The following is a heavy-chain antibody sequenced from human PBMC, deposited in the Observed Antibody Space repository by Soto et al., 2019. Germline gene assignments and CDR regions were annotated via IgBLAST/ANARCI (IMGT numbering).Heavy chain of an antibody. D-gene: IGHD6-13*01. CDR1: GGSFSGYY. CDR2: INHSGST. V-gene: IGHV4-34*01. CDR3: ARARSIGYSSTHYMDV. Sequence: PSETLSLTCAVYGGSFSGYYWSWIRQPPGKGLEWIGEINHSGSTNYNPSLKSRVTISVDTSKNQFSLKLSSVTAADTAVYYCARARSIGYSSTHYMDVWGKGTTVTVSS. J-gene: IGHJ6*03.